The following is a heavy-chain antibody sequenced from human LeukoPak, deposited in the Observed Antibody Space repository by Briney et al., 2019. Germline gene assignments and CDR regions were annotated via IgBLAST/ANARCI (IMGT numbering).Heavy chain of an antibody. J-gene: IGHJ4*02. CDR2: IHHCGLT. D-gene: IGHD2/OR15-2a*01. CDR1: GASVTSHY. CDR3: ARYDLSTLDY. Sequence: PSETLSLSCAVSGASVTSHYWSRIRQSAGKGLEWIGFIHHCGLTEYHASLKHPLPISATTPQTRFSLSLTSLTPADTAVYYCARYDLSTLDYWGQGLPLTVSS. V-gene: IGHV4-59*02.